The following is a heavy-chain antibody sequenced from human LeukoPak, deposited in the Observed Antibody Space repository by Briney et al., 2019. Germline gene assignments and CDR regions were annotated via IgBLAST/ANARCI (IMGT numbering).Heavy chain of an antibody. D-gene: IGHD3-22*01. Sequence: PGGSLRLSCAASGFSFSASANHWVRQASGRGLEWLGRSRNKANNYATAFAAPVRGRFAISRDESRNTVYLQMNGLKTEDTAVYYCTKGDSSGPDYWGRGTLVTVSS. CDR1: GFSFSASA. CDR2: SRNKANNYAT. V-gene: IGHV3-73*01. CDR3: TKGDSSGPDY. J-gene: IGHJ4*02.